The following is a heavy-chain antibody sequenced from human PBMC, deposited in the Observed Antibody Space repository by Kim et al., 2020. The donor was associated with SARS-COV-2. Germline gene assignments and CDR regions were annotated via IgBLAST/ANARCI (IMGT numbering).Heavy chain of an antibody. Sequence: NPTLKSRVTISVDTSKNQFSLKLSSVTAADTAVYYCVRLYCSSTSCPFDYWGQGTLVTVSS. CDR3: VRLYCSSTSCPFDY. V-gene: IGHV4-39*01. D-gene: IGHD2-2*01. J-gene: IGHJ4*02.